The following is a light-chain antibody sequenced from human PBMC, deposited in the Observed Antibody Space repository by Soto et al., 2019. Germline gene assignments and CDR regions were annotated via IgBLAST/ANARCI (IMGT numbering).Light chain of an antibody. CDR3: QQYYSYLALN. Sequence: DIQMTQSPSTLSASVGDRVTITCRASQSISSWLAWYQQKPGKAPKLLIYAASTLQSGVPSRFSGSGSGTDFTLTISCLQSEDFATYYCQQYYSYLALNCGGGTKGDIK. CDR1: QSISSW. CDR2: AAS. V-gene: IGKV1-5*01. J-gene: IGKJ4*01.